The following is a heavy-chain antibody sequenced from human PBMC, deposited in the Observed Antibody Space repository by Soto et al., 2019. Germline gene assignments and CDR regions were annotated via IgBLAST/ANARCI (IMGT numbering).Heavy chain of an antibody. CDR3: AKNPGYYYDSTGYHFDY. Sequence: EVQLLESGGGLVQPGGSLRLSCAASEFTFSNYAMSWVRQAPGKGLEWVSAISYGGGTTYYADSVKGRFTISRDNSKNTLCPQMNSLRAEDTAVYYCAKNPGYYYDSTGYHFDYWGQGTLVTVSS. CDR2: ISYGGGTT. D-gene: IGHD3-22*01. J-gene: IGHJ4*02. V-gene: IGHV3-23*01. CDR1: EFTFSNYA.